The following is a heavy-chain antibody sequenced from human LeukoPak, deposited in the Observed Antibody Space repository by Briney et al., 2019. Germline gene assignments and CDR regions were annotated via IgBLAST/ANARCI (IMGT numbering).Heavy chain of an antibody. Sequence: ASVKVSCKASGYTFTYRYLHWVRQATGQGLEWMGWMNPNSGNTGYAQKFQGRVTITRNTSISTAYMELSSLRSEDTAVYYCARAPQLLWFGASNWFDPWGQGTLVTVSS. V-gene: IGHV1-8*03. D-gene: IGHD3-10*01. J-gene: IGHJ5*02. CDR3: ARAPQLLWFGASNWFDP. CDR1: GYTFTYRY. CDR2: MNPNSGNT.